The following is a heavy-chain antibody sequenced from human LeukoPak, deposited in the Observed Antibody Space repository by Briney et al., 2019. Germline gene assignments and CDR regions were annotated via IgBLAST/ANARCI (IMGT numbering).Heavy chain of an antibody. CDR2: IYYSGSI. D-gene: IGHD3-22*01. CDR1: GASISSYY. J-gene: IGHJ4*02. CDR3: ARENPSGYYNRPIDY. V-gene: IGHV4-59*01. Sequence: PSETLSLICTVSGASISSYYWSWIRQPPGKGLEWIGDIYYSGSIKYNLSLKSRVTMSVDTSKNQFSLKLSSVTAADTAIYYCARENPSGYYNRPIDYWGQGTLVTVSS.